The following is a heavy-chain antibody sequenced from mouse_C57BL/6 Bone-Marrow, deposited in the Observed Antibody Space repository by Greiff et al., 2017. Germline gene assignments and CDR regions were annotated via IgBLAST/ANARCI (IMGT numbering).Heavy chain of an antibody. J-gene: IGHJ1*03. CDR3: TLDYYWYFDV. CDR1: GYTFTDYE. V-gene: IGHV1-15*01. D-gene: IGHD2-4*01. Sequence: QVQLKESGAELVRPGASVTLSCKASGYTFTDYEMHWVKQTPVHGLEWIGAIDPETGGTAYNQKFKGKAILTADKSSSTAYMELRSLTSEDSAVYYCTLDYYWYFDVWGTGTTVTVSS. CDR2: IDPETGGT.